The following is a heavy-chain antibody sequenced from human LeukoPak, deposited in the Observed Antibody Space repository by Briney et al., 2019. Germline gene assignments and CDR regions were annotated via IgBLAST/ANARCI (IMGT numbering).Heavy chain of an antibody. Sequence: SETLSLTCTVYGGSISSYYWSWIRQPPGKGLEWLGYIYYSGYTNYNPPLTSRVTISVDTSKNQFSLKLNSVTAADTAVYYCARGWDGIAVAGSFDYWGQGTLVTVSS. J-gene: IGHJ4*02. CDR2: IYYSGYT. D-gene: IGHD6-19*01. CDR1: GGSISSYY. CDR3: ARGWDGIAVAGSFDY. V-gene: IGHV4-59*01.